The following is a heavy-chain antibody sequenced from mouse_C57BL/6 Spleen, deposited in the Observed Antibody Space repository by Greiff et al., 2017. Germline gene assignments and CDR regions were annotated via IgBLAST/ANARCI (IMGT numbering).Heavy chain of an antibody. CDR1: GFTFSDYG. J-gene: IGHJ1*03. Sequence: EVMLVESGGGLVKPGGSLKLSCAASGFTFSDYGMHWVRQAPEKGLEWVAYISSGSSTIYYADTVKGRFTISRDNAKNTLFLQMTSLRSEDTAMYYCARTLAGSYWYFDVWGTGTTVTVSS. CDR3: ARTLAGSYWYFDV. V-gene: IGHV5-17*01. D-gene: IGHD4-1*01. CDR2: ISSGSSTI.